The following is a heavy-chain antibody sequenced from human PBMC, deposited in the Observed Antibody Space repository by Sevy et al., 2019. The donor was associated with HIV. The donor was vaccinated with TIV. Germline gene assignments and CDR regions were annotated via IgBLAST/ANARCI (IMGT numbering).Heavy chain of an antibody. V-gene: IGHV3-53*01. D-gene: IGHD3-3*01. J-gene: IGHJ5*02. CDR1: GFTVSSSY. Sequence: GSLRLSCAASGFTVSSSYMTWVRQPPGKGLEWVSVIYSGGSTYYADSVKGRFTISRDNSKNTLYLQMNNLRADDTAVYYGARGRGVFGAVAINWFDPWGQGALVTVSS. CDR2: IYSGGST. CDR3: ARGRGVFGAVAINWFDP.